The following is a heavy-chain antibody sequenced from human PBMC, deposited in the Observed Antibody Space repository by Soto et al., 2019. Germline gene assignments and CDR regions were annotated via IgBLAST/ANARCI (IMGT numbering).Heavy chain of an antibody. J-gene: IGHJ4*02. CDR1: GYSISNTNL. CDR2: IYYSGST. Sequence: SETLSLTCAVSGYSISNTNLWGWIRQPPGKGLEWIGYIYYSGSTYYNPSLKSRVTMSVDTSKNQFSLKLSSVTAVDTAVYYCARMGIVGATTLDYWGQGTLVTVSS. V-gene: IGHV4-28*01. CDR3: ARMGIVGATTLDY. D-gene: IGHD1-26*01.